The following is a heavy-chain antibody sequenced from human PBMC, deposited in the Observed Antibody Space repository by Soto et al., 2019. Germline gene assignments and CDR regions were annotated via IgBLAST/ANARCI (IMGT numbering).Heavy chain of an antibody. CDR3: ARDEQQLVRGLDY. V-gene: IGHV1-18*01. J-gene: IGHJ4*02. D-gene: IGHD6-13*01. CDR1: GYTFIGYG. CDR2: INAYTGKT. Sequence: QLVQSGGEVKKPGASVQVSCKASGYTFIGYGISWVRQAPGQGLEWVGWINAYTGKTKLAQKVQGRVTLTTDRSTNTAYLELRSLRSDDTAVYYCARDEQQLVRGLDYWGQGTLVSVSS.